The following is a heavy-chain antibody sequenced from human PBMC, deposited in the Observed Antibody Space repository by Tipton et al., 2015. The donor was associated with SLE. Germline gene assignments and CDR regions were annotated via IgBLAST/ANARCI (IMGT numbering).Heavy chain of an antibody. CDR1: GYSISSGYY. V-gene: IGHV4-38-2*01. D-gene: IGHD3-22*01. Sequence: TLSLTCAVSGYSISSGYYWGWIRQPPGKGLEWIGSIYHSGSTYYNPSLKSRVTISVDTSKNQFSLKLSSVTAADTAVYYCARALDYYDSHYFDYWGQGTLVTVSS. CDR2: IYHSGST. J-gene: IGHJ4*02. CDR3: ARALDYYDSHYFDY.